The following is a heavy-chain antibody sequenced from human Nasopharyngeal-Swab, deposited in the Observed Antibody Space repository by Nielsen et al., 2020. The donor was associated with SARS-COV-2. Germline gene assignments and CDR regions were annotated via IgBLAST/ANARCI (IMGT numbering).Heavy chain of an antibody. CDR2: ISVSGGST. V-gene: IGHV3-23*01. J-gene: IGHJ4*02. Sequence: GGSLRLSCAASGFTFSSYAMSWVRQAPGKGLEWVSAISVSGGSTYYADSVKGRFTISRDNSKNTLYLQMNSLRAEDTAVYYCAKDRGSGIVGATSFDYWGQGTLVTVSS. CDR3: AKDRGSGIVGATSFDY. D-gene: IGHD1-26*01. CDR1: GFTFSSYA.